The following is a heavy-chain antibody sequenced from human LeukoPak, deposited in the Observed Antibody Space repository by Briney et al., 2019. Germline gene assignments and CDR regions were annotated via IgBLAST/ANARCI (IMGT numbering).Heavy chain of an antibody. J-gene: IGHJ1*01. CDR3: AREKPSQGYFQH. D-gene: IGHD1-14*01. CDR2: IYYSGST. Sequence: KSSQTLSLTCTVSGGSISSGGYYWSWIRQPPGKGLEWIGYIYYSGSTYYNPSLKSRVTISVDTSKNQFSLKLSSVTAADTAVYYCAREKPSQGYFQHWGQGTLVTVSS. V-gene: IGHV4-30-4*08. CDR1: GGSISSGGYY.